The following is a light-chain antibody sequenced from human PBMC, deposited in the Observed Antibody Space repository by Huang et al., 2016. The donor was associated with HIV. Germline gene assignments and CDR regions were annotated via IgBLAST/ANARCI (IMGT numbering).Light chain of an antibody. Sequence: IQLTQSPSSLSASVGDKVTITCRASQDISSYFSWYQQRPGKAPQLLIFATSTLQNGVPSQFSDSGSGTDFTLTVNSLQSEDFAIYYCQQLYSFPITFGQGTRVEIK. V-gene: IGKV1-9*01. CDR2: ATS. CDR3: QQLYSFPIT. J-gene: IGKJ5*01. CDR1: QDISSY.